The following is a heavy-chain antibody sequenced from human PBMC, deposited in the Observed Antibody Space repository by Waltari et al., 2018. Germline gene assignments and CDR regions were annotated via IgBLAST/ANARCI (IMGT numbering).Heavy chain of an antibody. CDR3: ARDRGRGLYLDS. D-gene: IGHD2-15*01. J-gene: IGHJ4*02. V-gene: IGHV4-4*02. CDR2: VRGSGKT. Sequence: QLHLEQLGPGRVEPSGTLFLICAVAGAFMSYTYWWGWVRQAPGKGLGWIGQVRGSGKTNYNPSFAIRVTVSVDTSTAQFSLKVTSATAADTAVYYCARDRGRGLYLDSWGQGILVTVSP. CDR1: GAFMSYTYW.